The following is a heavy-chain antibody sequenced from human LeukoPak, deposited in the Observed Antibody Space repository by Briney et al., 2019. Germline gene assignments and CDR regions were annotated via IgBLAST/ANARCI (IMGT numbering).Heavy chain of an antibody. J-gene: IGHJ4*02. CDR1: GFTFRNYY. CDR3: ARDYHSAAGDY. Sequence: GRSLRLSCAVSGFTFRNYYMYWVRQAPGKGHEWVAVISLDGNNEYYADSVKGRFSLSRDNSMNTLYLQLNSLRTEDTAMYYCARDYHSAAGDYWGQGTLVTVSS. CDR2: ISLDGNNE. D-gene: IGHD6-13*01. V-gene: IGHV3-30-3*01.